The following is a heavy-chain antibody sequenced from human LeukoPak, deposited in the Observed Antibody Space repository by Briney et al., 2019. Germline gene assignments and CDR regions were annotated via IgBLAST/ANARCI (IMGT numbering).Heavy chain of an antibody. D-gene: IGHD7-27*01. Sequence: GGSLRLSCAASGFTFGNYWMSWVRQAPGKGLEWVANIKEDGSEKSYVDSVKGRFTISRDNAKNSLYLQMNSLRAEDTAVYYCARVSAGDYPDYWGQGTLVTVSS. J-gene: IGHJ4*02. V-gene: IGHV3-7*03. CDR2: IKEDGSEK. CDR3: ARVSAGDYPDY. CDR1: GFTFGNYW.